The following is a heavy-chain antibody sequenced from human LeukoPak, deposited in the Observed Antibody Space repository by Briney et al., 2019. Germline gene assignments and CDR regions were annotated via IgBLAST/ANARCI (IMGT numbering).Heavy chain of an antibody. CDR2: ISGSGGST. V-gene: IGHV3-23*01. CDR1: GFTFSSYA. CDR3: AKVDSTVTTFGAFDI. J-gene: IGHJ3*02. D-gene: IGHD4-11*01. Sequence: GGSLRLSCAASGFTFSSYAMSWVRQAPGKGLEWVSAISGSGGSTYYADSVKGRFTISRDNSKDTLYLQMNSLRVEDTAVYYCAKVDSTVTTFGAFDIWGQGTMVTVSS.